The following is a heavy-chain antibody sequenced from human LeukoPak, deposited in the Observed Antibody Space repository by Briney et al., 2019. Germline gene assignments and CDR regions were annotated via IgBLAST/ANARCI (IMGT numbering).Heavy chain of an antibody. CDR1: GFTFSKSY. CDR3: ARGINSSGRSYFDF. CDR2: LSRSGITT. D-gene: IGHD6-19*01. J-gene: IGHJ4*01. V-gene: IGHV3-23*01. Sequence: PGGTLRLSCAVSGFTFSKSYVSWVRQPPGKGLEWVSTLSRSGITTYYADLVKRGSTISRDNTKNSLYLQINGLSAEHTAVYYCARGINSSGRSYFDFWGHGTLVTVSS.